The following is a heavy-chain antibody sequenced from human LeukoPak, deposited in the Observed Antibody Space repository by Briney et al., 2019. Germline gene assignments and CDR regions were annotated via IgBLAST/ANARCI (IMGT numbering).Heavy chain of an antibody. V-gene: IGHV4-38-2*01. CDR1: GYSISSGHY. CDR2: IYHSGST. D-gene: IGHD2-15*01. Sequence: SETLSLTCAVSGYSISSGHYWGWIRQPPGKGLEWIGSIYHSGSTYYNPSLKSRVTISVDTSKNQFSLKLSSVTAADTAVYYCARAAGYCSGGSCYSRDNWFDPWGQGTLVTVSS. J-gene: IGHJ5*02. CDR3: ARAAGYCSGGSCYSRDNWFDP.